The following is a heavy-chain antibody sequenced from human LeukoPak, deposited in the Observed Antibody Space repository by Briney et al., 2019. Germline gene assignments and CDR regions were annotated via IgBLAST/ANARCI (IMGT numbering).Heavy chain of an antibody. V-gene: IGHV4-59*08. CDR2: IYYTGST. Sequence: SETLSLTCNISGGSISYYYWSWIRQPPGKGLEWIGYIYYTGSTNYNPSLKSRVTMFVDMSKNQFSLRLSSVTAADTAVYYCARHRAYSSSSPFDYWGQGTLVTVSS. CDR3: ARHRAYSSSSPFDY. J-gene: IGHJ4*02. CDR1: GGSISYYY. D-gene: IGHD6-6*01.